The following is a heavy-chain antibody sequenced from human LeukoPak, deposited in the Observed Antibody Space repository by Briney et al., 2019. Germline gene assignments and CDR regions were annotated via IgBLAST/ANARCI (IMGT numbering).Heavy chain of an antibody. D-gene: IGHD5-18*01. V-gene: IGHV1-18*04. CDR2: ISAYNGNT. J-gene: IGHJ4*02. CDR3: ARSDNGYSYGYLDY. Sequence: GASVKVSCKASGYTFTGYYMHWVRQAPGQGLEWMGWISAYNGNTNYAQKLQGRVTMTTDTSTSTAYMELRSLRSDDTAVYYCARSDNGYSYGYLDYWGQGTLVTVSS. CDR1: GYTFTGYY.